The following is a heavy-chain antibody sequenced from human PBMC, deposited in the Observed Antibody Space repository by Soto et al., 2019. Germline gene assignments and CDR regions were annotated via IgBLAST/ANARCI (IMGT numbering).Heavy chain of an antibody. J-gene: IGHJ6*02. CDR2: TRSNGEYT. CDR1: GFTFGDYA. V-gene: IGHV3-23*01. D-gene: IGHD2-2*01. Sequence: EVQVLESGEGVVPPGGSLRLSSAGSGFTFGDYAMTWIREAPGKGLEWVSTTRSNGEYTYYGDSAKGRFTVSRDNSKNTLYLEMTSLRAEDTAIYYCAKDSRSVAVSAARVYGMVVWGQGTTVTVSS. CDR3: AKDSRSVAVSAARVYGMVV.